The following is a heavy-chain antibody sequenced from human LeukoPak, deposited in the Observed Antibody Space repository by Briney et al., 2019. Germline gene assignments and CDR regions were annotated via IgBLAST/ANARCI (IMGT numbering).Heavy chain of an antibody. CDR1: GGSFSGYY. D-gene: IGHD3-3*01. J-gene: IGHJ6*03. CDR3: ARGGGYDFWSSYPRRPLYYYYMDV. CDR2: IYYSGST. Sequence: KTSETLSLTCAVYGGSFSGYYWSWIRQPPGKGLEWIGYIYYSGSTNYNPSLKSRVTISVDTSKNQFSLKLSSVTAADTAVYYCARGGGYDFWSSYPRRPLYYYYMDVWGKGTTVTVSS. V-gene: IGHV4-59*01.